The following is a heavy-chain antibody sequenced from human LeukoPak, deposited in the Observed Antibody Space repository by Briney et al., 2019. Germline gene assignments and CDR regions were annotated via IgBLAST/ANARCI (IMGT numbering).Heavy chain of an antibody. Sequence: PSETLSLTCTVSGASISSYYWSWIRQPPGKGLEWIGYIYYSGSTNYNPSLKSRVTISVDTSKNQFSLRLSSVTAADTAVYYCARHLNNCGDDCYIFDYWGQGTLVTVSS. CDR3: ARHLNNCGDDCYIFDY. J-gene: IGHJ4*02. D-gene: IGHD2-21*01. CDR2: IYYSGST. V-gene: IGHV4-59*01. CDR1: GASISSYY.